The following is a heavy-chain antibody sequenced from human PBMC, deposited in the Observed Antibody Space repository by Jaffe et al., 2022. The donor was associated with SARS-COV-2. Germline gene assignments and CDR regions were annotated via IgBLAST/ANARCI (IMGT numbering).Heavy chain of an antibody. CDR3: ARDRSSGWLVRGDIDY. CDR1: GYTFTSYA. CDR2: INAGNGNT. J-gene: IGHJ4*02. D-gene: IGHD6-19*01. Sequence: QVQLVQSGAEVKKPGASVKVSCKASGYTFTSYAMHWVRQAPGQRLEWMGWINAGNGNTKYSQKFQGRVTITRDTSASTAYMELSSLRSEDTAVYYCARDRSSGWLVRGDIDYWGQGTLVTVSS. V-gene: IGHV1-3*01.